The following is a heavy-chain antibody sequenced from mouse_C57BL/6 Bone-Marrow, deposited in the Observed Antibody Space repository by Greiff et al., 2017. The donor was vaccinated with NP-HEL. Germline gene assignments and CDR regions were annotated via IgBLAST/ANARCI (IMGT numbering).Heavy chain of an antibody. CDR1: GYTFTSYW. J-gene: IGHJ2*01. CDR3: ASTTVVARGYFDY. D-gene: IGHD1-1*01. Sequence: QVQLKQPGAELVKPGASVKLSCKASGYTFTSYWMHWVKQRPGQGLEWIGMIHPNSGSTNYNEKFKSKATLTATKSSSTAYMQLSSLTSEDSAVYYCASTTVVARGYFDYWGQGTTLTVSS. CDR2: IHPNSGST. V-gene: IGHV1-64*01.